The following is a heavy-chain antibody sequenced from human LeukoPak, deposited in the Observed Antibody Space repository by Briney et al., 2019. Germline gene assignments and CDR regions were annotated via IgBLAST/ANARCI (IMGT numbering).Heavy chain of an antibody. Sequence: GASMKVSCKASGYAITDYYLHWVRQAPGQGLEWMGWINPNGGDTDYAQKFQGRVTMTRDTSISTAYMELSRLRSDDTAVYYCARELWFGEFYYYYMDVWGKGTTVTVSS. D-gene: IGHD3-10*01. CDR1: GYAITDYY. CDR2: INPNGGDT. CDR3: ARELWFGEFYYYYMDV. V-gene: IGHV1-2*02. J-gene: IGHJ6*03.